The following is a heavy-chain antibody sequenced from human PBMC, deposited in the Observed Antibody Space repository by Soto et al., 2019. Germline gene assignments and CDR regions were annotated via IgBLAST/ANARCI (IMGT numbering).Heavy chain of an antibody. D-gene: IGHD3-9*01. Sequence: GDSLKISCKGSGYSXTSYWIGWVRQMPGKGLEWMGIIYPGDSDTRYSPSFQGQVTISADKSISTAYLEWSSLKASDTAIYYCARHVYYDVLKKNYWGQGTLVTVSS. CDR1: GYSXTSYW. V-gene: IGHV5-51*01. CDR2: IYPGDSDT. J-gene: IGHJ4*02. CDR3: ARHVYYDVLKKNY.